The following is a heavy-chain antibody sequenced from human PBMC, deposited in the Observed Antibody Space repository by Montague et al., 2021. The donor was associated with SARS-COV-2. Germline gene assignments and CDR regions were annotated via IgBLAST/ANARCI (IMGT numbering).Heavy chain of an antibody. CDR2: IYSSGST. V-gene: IGHV4-59*02. Sequence: SETLSLTCSVSSGSVSSDYWSWIRQPPGKGLEWIGYIYSSGSTSYNPSLKRRVPISIDTSKNQFSLRLSSVTAADTAVYYCARTGYAYARYYFDYWGQGTLVTVSS. D-gene: IGHD2-2*03. J-gene: IGHJ4*02. CDR3: ARTGYAYARYYFDY. CDR1: SGSVSSDY.